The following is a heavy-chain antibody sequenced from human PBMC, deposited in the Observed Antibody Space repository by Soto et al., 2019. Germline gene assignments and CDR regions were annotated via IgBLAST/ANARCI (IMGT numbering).Heavy chain of an antibody. CDR3: ARTSAAGKYYYGMDV. CDR2: IYPGDSDT. V-gene: IGHV5-51*01. J-gene: IGHJ6*02. Sequence: EVQLVQSGAEVKKPGESMKISCKGSGYSFTSYWIGWVRQMPGKGLEWMGIIYPGDSDTRYSPSFQGQVTISADKSISTAYLQWSSLKASDTAMYYCARTSAAGKYYYGMDVWGQGTTVTVSS. CDR1: GYSFTSYW. D-gene: IGHD6-13*01.